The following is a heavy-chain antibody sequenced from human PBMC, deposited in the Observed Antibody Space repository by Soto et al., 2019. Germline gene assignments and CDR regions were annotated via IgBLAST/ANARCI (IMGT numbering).Heavy chain of an antibody. Sequence: PSETLSLTCTVSGGSISSYYWSWIRQPPGKGLEWIGYIYYSGSTNYNPSLKSRVTISVDTSKNQFSLKLSSVTAADTAVYYCARGFITIFGVVSYYYGMDVWGQGTTVTVSS. CDR3: ARGFITIFGVVSYYYGMDV. CDR1: GGSISSYY. CDR2: IYYSGST. J-gene: IGHJ6*02. V-gene: IGHV4-59*01. D-gene: IGHD3-3*01.